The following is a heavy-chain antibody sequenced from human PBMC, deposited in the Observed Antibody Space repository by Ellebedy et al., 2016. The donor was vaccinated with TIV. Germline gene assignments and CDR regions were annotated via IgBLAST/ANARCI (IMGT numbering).Heavy chain of an antibody. D-gene: IGHD5-18*01. Sequence: PGGSLTLSCAASGFTFSSYAMNWVLQAPGKGLEWVSGISDSGRSTDYADSVKGRFTISRDNSRNTLYLQVNSLRAEDTAMFYCAKAGLGSSFARAGMDVWGQGTTVTVSS. J-gene: IGHJ6*02. CDR2: ISDSGRST. V-gene: IGHV3-23*01. CDR1: GFTFSSYA. CDR3: AKAGLGSSFARAGMDV.